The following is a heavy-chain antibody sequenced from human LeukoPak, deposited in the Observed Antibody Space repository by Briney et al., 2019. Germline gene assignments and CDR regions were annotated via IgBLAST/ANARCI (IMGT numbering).Heavy chain of an antibody. Sequence: GGSLRLSCAASGFTVSSTYMIWVRQAPGKGLEWVSLIYSGGTTYHADSVKGRFTISRDNSKNTLYLQMNSLRVEDTAVYYCARAPPGYCSGGSCYPFDYWGQGTLVTVSS. V-gene: IGHV3-53*05. CDR3: ARAPPGYCSGGSCYPFDY. CDR1: GFTVSSTY. CDR2: IYSGGTT. D-gene: IGHD2-15*01. J-gene: IGHJ4*02.